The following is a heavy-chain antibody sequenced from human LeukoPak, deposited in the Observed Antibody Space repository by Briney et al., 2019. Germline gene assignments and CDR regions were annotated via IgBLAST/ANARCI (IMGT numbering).Heavy chain of an antibody. Sequence: ASVKVSCKASGGTFSSYAISWVRQAPGQGLEWMGMIYPRDGSTSCAQKFQGRVTVTRDTSTSTVHMELSGLRSEDTAVYYCARDQEAFDYWGQGTLVTVSS. J-gene: IGHJ4*02. CDR1: GGTFSSYA. V-gene: IGHV1-46*01. CDR3: ARDQEAFDY. CDR2: IYPRDGST.